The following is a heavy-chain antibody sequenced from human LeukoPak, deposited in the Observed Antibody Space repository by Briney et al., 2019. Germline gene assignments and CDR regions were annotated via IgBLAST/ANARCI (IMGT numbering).Heavy chain of an antibody. CDR2: IHPNSGGT. V-gene: IGHV1-2*04. D-gene: IGHD3-9*01. J-gene: IGHJ4*02. Sequence: GSVKVSCQACGYTFTGYYMHWVRQAAGQGLEWMGWIHPNSGGTNYAQKFHGWVTMTRDTSISTAYMELSRLRSDDTAVYYCARGMSATYYDILTGYSHPPFDYWGQGTLVTVSS. CDR3: ARGMSATYYDILTGYSHPPFDY. CDR1: GYTFTGYY.